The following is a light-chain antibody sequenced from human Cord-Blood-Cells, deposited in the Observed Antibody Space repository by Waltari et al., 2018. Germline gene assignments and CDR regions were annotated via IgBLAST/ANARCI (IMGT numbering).Light chain of an antibody. CDR1: QSVNRY. CDR2: DAT. Sequence: EIVFTQSPATLSLSPGDKATLTCRAIQSVNRYLAWYQQKPGQAPRPLIYDATNSATGIPARFSGSGSGTDFTLTISSLEPEDFAVYYCQQRSTFGGGTKVEIK. CDR3: QQRST. V-gene: IGKV3-11*01. J-gene: IGKJ4*01.